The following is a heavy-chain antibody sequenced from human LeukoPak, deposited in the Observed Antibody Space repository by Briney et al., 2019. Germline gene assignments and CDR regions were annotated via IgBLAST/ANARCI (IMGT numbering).Heavy chain of an antibody. CDR2: IKSKSDGGTI. CDR3: TTRRQDGW. Sequence: PGRSLRPSCVGSGFTFSDAWMSWVRQAPGKGLEWVGRIKSKSDGGTIDYAAPVKGRFTISRDDSRNTLYLQMNSLKTEDTAVYYCTTRRQDGWWGQGTLVTVS. V-gene: IGHV3-15*01. CDR1: GFTFSDAW. D-gene: IGHD2-15*01. J-gene: IGHJ4*02.